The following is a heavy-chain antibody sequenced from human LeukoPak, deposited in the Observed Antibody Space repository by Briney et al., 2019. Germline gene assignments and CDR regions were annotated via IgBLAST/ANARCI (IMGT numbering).Heavy chain of an antibody. CDR2: SYYSGYT. CDR3: ARGDDYVWGSYRYGPIFDY. D-gene: IGHD3-16*02. CDR1: GGSISTYY. Sequence: SETLSLTCTVSGGSISTYYWSWFRQPPGKGLEWIGYSYYSGYTNYIPSLKSRVTISLDTSKNQFSLKLSSVTAADTAVYYCARGDDYVWGSYRYGPIFDYWGQGTLVTVSS. V-gene: IGHV4-59*12. J-gene: IGHJ4*02.